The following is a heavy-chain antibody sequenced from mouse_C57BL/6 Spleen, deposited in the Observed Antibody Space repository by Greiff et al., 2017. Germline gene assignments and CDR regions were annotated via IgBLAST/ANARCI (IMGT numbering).Heavy chain of an antibody. CDR1: GYTFTSYG. CDR2: IYPRSGNT. D-gene: IGHD1-1*01. Sequence: QVQLQQSGAELARPGASVKLSCKASGYTFTSYGISWVKQRTGQGLEWIGEIYPRSGNTYYNEKFKGKATLTADKSSSTAYMELRSLTSEDSAVYFCARWGILLLLTNPYFDYWGQGTTLTVSA. J-gene: IGHJ2*01. CDR3: ARWGILLLLTNPYFDY. V-gene: IGHV1-81*01.